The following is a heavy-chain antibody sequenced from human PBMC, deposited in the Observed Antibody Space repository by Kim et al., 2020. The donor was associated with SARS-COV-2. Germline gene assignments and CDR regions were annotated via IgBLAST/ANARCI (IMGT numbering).Heavy chain of an antibody. D-gene: IGHD2-15*01. CDR1: GFIFGSYW. Sequence: GGSLRLSCAASGAASGFIFGSYWMTWVRQVPGKGLEWVANIKQDGSQKYYVDSVKGRFTISRDDAKNSLYLQMNSLRAEDTAGDYCVTHPPGSLQRFDY. CDR2: IKQDGSQK. CDR3: VTHPPGSLQRFDY. J-gene: IGHJ4*01. V-gene: IGHV3-7*03.